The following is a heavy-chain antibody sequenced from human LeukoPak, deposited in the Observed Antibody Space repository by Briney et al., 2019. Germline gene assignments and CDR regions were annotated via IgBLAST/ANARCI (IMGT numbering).Heavy chain of an antibody. CDR3: ARGIIAVAGTRLVKNWFDP. J-gene: IGHJ5*02. V-gene: IGHV4-34*01. CDR2: INYSGST. CDR1: GGSFSGYY. Sequence: SETLSLTCAVYGGSFSGYYWSWIRQPPGKGLEWIGEINYSGSTNYNPSLKSRVTISVDTSKNQFSLKLSSVTAADTAVYYCARGIIAVAGTRLVKNWFDPWGQGTLVTVSS. D-gene: IGHD6-19*01.